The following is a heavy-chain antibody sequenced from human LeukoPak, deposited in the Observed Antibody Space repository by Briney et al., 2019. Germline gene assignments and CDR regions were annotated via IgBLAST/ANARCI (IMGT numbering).Heavy chain of an antibody. D-gene: IGHD5-24*01. V-gene: IGHV3-15*01. CDR3: TTEEMATTSDYYFDY. CDR2: IKRKSDGGTT. Sequence: GGSLRLSCAASGFTFSNAWMSWVRQAPGKGLEWVGRIKRKSDGGTTDYAAPVKGGFTLSRDDSKNTMYLQMNSLKTEDTAVYYCTTEEMATTSDYYFDYWGQGTLVTVSS. CDR1: GFTFSNAW. J-gene: IGHJ4*02.